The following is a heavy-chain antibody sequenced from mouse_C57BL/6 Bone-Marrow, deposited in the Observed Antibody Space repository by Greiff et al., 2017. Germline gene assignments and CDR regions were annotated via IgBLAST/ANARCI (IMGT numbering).Heavy chain of an antibody. V-gene: IGHV1-26*01. D-gene: IGHD1-1*01. Sequence: EVQLQQSGPELVKPGASVKISCKASGYTFTDYYMNWVKQSHGKSLEWIGDINPNNGGTSYNQKFKGKATLTVDTSSSTAYMELRSLTSEDSAVYYCSRITTVVAYYAMDYWGQGTSVTVSS. CDR1: GYTFTDYY. CDR3: SRITTVVAYYAMDY. J-gene: IGHJ4*01. CDR2: INPNNGGT.